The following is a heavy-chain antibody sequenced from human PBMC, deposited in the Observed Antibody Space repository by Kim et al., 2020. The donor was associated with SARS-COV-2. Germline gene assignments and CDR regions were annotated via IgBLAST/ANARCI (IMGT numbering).Heavy chain of an antibody. CDR1: GYTFTGYY. CDR2: INPNSGGT. CDR3: ASEVGEYSSSPGY. D-gene: IGHD6-6*01. J-gene: IGHJ4*02. V-gene: IGHV1-2*02. Sequence: ASVKVSCKASGYTFTGYYMHWVRQAPGQGLEWMGWINPNSGGTNYAQKFQDRVTMTRDTSISTAYMELSRLRSDDTAVYYCASEVGEYSSSPGYWGQGTLVTVSS.